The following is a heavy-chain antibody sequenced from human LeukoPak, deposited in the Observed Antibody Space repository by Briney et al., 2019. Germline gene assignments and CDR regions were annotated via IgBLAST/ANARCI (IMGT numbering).Heavy chain of an antibody. Sequence: SETLSLTCAVYGGSFSGYQWGWIRQPPGKGLEWIGEIDDSASTNYNPSLKSRVTISVDTSKNQFSLKMSSVTAADTAVYFCARGGPPGYYYDYYMDVWGKGTTVTISS. V-gene: IGHV4-34*01. CDR2: IDDSAST. J-gene: IGHJ6*03. CDR3: ARGGPPGYYYDYYMDV. CDR1: GGSFSGYQ.